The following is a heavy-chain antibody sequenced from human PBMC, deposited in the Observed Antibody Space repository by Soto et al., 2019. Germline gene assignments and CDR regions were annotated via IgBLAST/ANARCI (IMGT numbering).Heavy chain of an antibody. Sequence: EVQLLESGGGLVQPGGSLRLSCAASGFTFSSYAMSWVRQAPGKGLEWVSAIGVSGDTTYYADSVRGRFTISRYNSKNTMYLQMVCLRADETGVDYCAKVRRFGKLRSLYWGQGTLVTVSS. D-gene: IGHD3-10*01. J-gene: IGHJ4*02. V-gene: IGHV3-23*01. CDR2: IGVSGDTT. CDR3: AKVRRFGKLRSLY. CDR1: GFTFSSYA.